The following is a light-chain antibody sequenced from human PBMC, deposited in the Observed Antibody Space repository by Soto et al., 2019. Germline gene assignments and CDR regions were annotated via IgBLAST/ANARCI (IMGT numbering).Light chain of an antibody. Sequence: DIQMTQSPSTLSASVGDRVTITCRASERVSRWLAWYQQKPGRTPKLLIYQASTLEPGFPSRFSGSGSGTEFTLTIISLQPDDFATYYCQQYNAYSQAFGQGTKVEIQ. CDR2: QAS. J-gene: IGKJ1*01. CDR1: ERVSRW. CDR3: QQYNAYSQA. V-gene: IGKV1-5*03.